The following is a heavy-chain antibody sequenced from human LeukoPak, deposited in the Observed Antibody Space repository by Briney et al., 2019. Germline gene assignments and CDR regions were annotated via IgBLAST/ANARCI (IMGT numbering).Heavy chain of an antibody. D-gene: IGHD3-22*01. V-gene: IGHV6-1*01. Sequence: SQTLSLTCGISGDTVSRNTAAWNWIRQSPSRGLKWLGSTYHRSKWYNDYAVSVKSRITVNPDTSKNQFSLQLKSVTPEDTAVYFCARQEIEVDDAFDIWGQGTMVTVSS. CDR3: ARQEIEVDDAFDI. CDR1: GDTVSRNTAA. CDR2: TYHRSKWYN. J-gene: IGHJ3*02.